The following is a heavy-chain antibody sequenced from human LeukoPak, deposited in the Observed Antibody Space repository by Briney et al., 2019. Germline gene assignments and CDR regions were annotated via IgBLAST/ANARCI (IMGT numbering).Heavy chain of an antibody. J-gene: IGHJ4*02. CDR3: SWEGDVLLGRRLGK. D-gene: IGHD2-21*01. V-gene: IGHV3-15*01. CDR2: LKSKGAGGTA. Sequence: KSGGSLRLSCVASGFKFNDAWMSWVRQAPGKGLEWVGRLKSKGAGGTADYSAPVRGRFTISRDDSKNTVYLQMNSLNIEDTGVYFCSWEGDVLLGRRLGKWGQGTLVTVAS. CDR1: GFKFNDAW.